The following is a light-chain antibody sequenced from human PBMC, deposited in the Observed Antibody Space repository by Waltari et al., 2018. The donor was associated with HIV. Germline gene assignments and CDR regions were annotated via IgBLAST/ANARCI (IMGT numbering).Light chain of an antibody. V-gene: IGLV3-1*01. CDR2: QGS. CDR1: KVAAQF. CDR3: QAWDANRAV. J-gene: IGLJ2*01. Sequence: ELTQPPSMSVPSGQTASIPCSGEKVAAQFPCWYQKKPGQPPLLLVYQGSRRPSGIPERFSASKSANTATLIIRGAQPLDEAEYFCQAWDANRAVFGGGTTLTVL.